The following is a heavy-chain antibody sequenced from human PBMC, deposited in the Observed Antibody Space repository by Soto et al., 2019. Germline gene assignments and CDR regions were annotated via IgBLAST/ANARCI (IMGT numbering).Heavy chain of an antibody. CDR3: ARDSVGSSWPPPFDY. J-gene: IGHJ4*01. CDR2: IKSDGRRT. Sequence: GGCLRLSCAPSGFTVSSYWVHWVRQAPGKGLVWVSRIKSDGRRTTYAGSVKGRFTISRDSAKNTVYLQMNSLRVKATAVYYCARDSVGSSWPPPFDYWGQGTLVTVSS. V-gene: IGHV3-74*01. D-gene: IGHD6-13*01. CDR1: GFTVSSYW.